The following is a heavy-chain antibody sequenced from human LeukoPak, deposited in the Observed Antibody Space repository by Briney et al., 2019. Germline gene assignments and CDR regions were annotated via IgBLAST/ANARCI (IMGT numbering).Heavy chain of an antibody. Sequence: ASVKVSCKASGYTFTSYGICWVRQAPGQGLEWMGWISTYNGKTNYAQKIQGRVTMTTDTSTSTAYMELRSLRSEDTAVYYCARNDGYNYVFDYWGQGTLVTVSS. D-gene: IGHD5-24*01. CDR2: ISTYNGKT. V-gene: IGHV1-18*01. CDR3: ARNDGYNYVFDY. CDR1: GYTFTSYG. J-gene: IGHJ4*02.